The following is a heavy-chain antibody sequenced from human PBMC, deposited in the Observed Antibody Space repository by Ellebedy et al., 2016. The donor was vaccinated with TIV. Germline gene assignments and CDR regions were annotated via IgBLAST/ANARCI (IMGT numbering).Heavy chain of an antibody. V-gene: IGHV5-10-1*01. CDR1: GYSFASQW. CDR3: ARLVLRTTSTRGDVFDI. CDR2: IDPGDSYI. J-gene: IGHJ3*02. Sequence: GESLKISCQGSGYSFASQWISWVRQVPGKGLEWRGRIDPGDSYINYSPPFQGHVTFSTDKSISTAYLQWGILKASDTAMYYCARLVLRTTSTRGDVFDIWGQGTMVTVSS. D-gene: IGHD2/OR15-2a*01.